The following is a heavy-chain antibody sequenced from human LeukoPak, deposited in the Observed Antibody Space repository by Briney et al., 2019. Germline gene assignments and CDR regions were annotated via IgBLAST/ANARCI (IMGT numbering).Heavy chain of an antibody. D-gene: IGHD1-26*01. CDR2: ISDSGGST. CDR3: ARDSGRNSY. Sequence: GGSLRLSCAASGFTFSSSGISWVRQAPGKGLEWVSAISDSGGSTFYADSVKGRFTISRDNSKNTLYLQMNSLRAEDTAVYYCARDSGRNSYWGQGTLVTVSS. J-gene: IGHJ4*02. CDR1: GFTFSSSG. V-gene: IGHV3-23*01.